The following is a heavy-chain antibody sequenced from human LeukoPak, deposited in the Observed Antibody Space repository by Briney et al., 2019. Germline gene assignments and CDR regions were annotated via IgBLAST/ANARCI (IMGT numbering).Heavy chain of an antibody. CDR3: ARMGYCSGGSCYPNDY. CDR2: INPSGGST. Sequence: ASVKVSCKASGYTFTSYYMHWVRQAPGQGLEWMGIINPSGGSTSYAQKFQGRVTMTRDTSTSTVYTELSSLRSEDTAVYYCARMGYCSGGSCYPNDYWGQGTLVTVSS. CDR1: GYTFTSYY. D-gene: IGHD2-15*01. V-gene: IGHV1-46*01. J-gene: IGHJ4*02.